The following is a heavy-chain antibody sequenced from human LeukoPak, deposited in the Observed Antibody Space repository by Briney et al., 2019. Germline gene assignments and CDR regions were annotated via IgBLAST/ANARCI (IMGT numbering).Heavy chain of an antibody. CDR2: ISSGSSTI. CDR1: GFTFSTYS. V-gene: IGHV3-48*01. J-gene: IGHJ4*02. Sequence: GGSLRLSCAASGFTFSTYSMNWVRQAPGKGLEWVSHISSGSSTIYYADSVKGRFTISRDNAKNSLYLQMNSLRAEDTAVYYCANSAGGSGYYRPLDYWGQGTLVTVSS. CDR3: ANSAGGSGYYRPLDY. D-gene: IGHD3-22*01.